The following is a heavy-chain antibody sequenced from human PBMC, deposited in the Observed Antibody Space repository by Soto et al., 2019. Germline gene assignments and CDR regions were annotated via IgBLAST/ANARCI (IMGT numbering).Heavy chain of an antibody. CDR2: IKSKTDGGTT. CDR1: GFTFSNAW. CDR3: TTDVRYSSSWYYLDY. D-gene: IGHD6-13*01. J-gene: IGHJ4*02. V-gene: IGHV3-15*01. Sequence: GGSLRLSCAASGFTFSNAWMSWVRQAPGKGLEWVGRIKSKTDGGTTDYAAPVKGRFTISRDDSKKTLYLQMNSLKTEDTAVYYCTTDVRYSSSWYYLDYWGQGTQVTVSS.